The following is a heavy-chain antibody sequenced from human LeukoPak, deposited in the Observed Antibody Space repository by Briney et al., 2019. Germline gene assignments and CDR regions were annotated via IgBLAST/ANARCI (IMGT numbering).Heavy chain of an antibody. J-gene: IGHJ4*02. CDR3: ESIGDYVGLFDY. V-gene: IGHV4-39*07. CDR1: GGSISSSSYY. CDR2: IYYSGST. Sequence: PSETLSLTCTVSGGSISSSSYYWGWIRQPPGKGLEWIGSIYYSGSTYYNPSLKSRVTISVDTSKNQFSLKLSSVTAADAAVYYCESIGDYVGLFDYWGQGTLVTVSS. D-gene: IGHD4-17*01.